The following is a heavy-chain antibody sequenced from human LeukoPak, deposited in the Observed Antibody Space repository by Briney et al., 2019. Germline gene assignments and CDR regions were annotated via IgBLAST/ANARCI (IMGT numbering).Heavy chain of an antibody. D-gene: IGHD3-22*01. Sequence: GGSLRLSCAASGLAFSSYGMHWVRQAPGKGPEWVAVIWFDGSIKYYADSVKDRFTISRDNSKNTLYLQMNSLRAEDTAVYYCARPPRAYYYDSSGYPAEYFQHWGQGTLVTVSS. J-gene: IGHJ1*01. CDR1: GLAFSSYG. CDR2: IWFDGSIK. V-gene: IGHV3-33*01. CDR3: ARPPRAYYYDSSGYPAEYFQH.